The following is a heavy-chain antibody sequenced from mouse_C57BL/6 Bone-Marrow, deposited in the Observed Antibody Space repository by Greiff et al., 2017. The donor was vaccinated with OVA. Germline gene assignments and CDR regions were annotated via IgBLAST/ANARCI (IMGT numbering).Heavy chain of an antibody. J-gene: IGHJ4*01. CDR3: AREAGYAMDY. D-gene: IGHD3-3*01. V-gene: IGHV5-16*01. CDR2: INYDGSST. CDR1: GFTFSDYY. Sequence: EVKLVESEGGLVQPGSSMKLSCTASGFTFSDYYMAWVRQVPEKGLEWVANINYDGSSTYYLDSLKSRFIISRDNAKNIPYLQMSSLKSEDTATYYCAREAGYAMDYWGQGTSVTVSS.